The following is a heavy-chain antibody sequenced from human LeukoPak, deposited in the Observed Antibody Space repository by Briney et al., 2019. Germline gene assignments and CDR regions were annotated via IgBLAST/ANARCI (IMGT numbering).Heavy chain of an antibody. CDR2: INPSGDT. Sequence: GAPVKVSCKASGYTFTNYYIHWVRQAPGQGLEWMGIINPSGDTSYAQKFQGRVIMTRDTSTSTVYMELSSLRSEDTAVYYCARGDGYNYEVEYWGQGTLVAVSS. J-gene: IGHJ4*02. CDR3: ARGDGYNYEVEY. CDR1: GYTFTNYY. D-gene: IGHD5-24*01. V-gene: IGHV1-46*01.